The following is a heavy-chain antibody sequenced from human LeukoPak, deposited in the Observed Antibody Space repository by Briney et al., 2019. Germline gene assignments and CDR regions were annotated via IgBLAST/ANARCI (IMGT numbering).Heavy chain of an antibody. D-gene: IGHD1-26*01. CDR3: ARSLVGATYIDY. J-gene: IGHJ4*02. Sequence: GGSLRLSCAASGFTFSSYWMHWVRQAPGKGLVWVSRINSDGSSTSYADSVRGRFTISRDNAKNTLYLHMNSLRAEDTAVYYCARSLVGATYIDYWGQGTLVTVSS. CDR1: GFTFSSYW. V-gene: IGHV3-74*01. CDR2: INSDGSST.